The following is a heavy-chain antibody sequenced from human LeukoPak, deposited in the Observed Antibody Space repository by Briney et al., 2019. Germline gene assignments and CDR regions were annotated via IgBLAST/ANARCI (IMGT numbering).Heavy chain of an antibody. Sequence: ASVKVSCKASGFTFNSYGITWVRQAPGQGLEWMGWISVYNDNTNYAQKLQGRVTITADKSTSTAYMEVSYLRSEDTAVYYCASPRSGYDYFDYWGQGTLVTVSS. CDR2: ISVYNDNT. V-gene: IGHV1-18*01. CDR3: ASPRSGYDYFDY. J-gene: IGHJ4*02. D-gene: IGHD5-12*01. CDR1: GFTFNSYG.